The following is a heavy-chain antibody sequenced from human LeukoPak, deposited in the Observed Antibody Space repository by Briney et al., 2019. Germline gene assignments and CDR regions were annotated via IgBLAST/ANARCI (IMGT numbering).Heavy chain of an antibody. CDR1: GGSISSYY. V-gene: IGHV4-59*01. D-gene: IGHD3-9*01. J-gene: IGHJ4*02. Sequence: SETLSLTCTVSGGSISSYYWSWIRQPPGKGLEWIGYIYYSGSTNYNPSLKSRVTISVDTSKNQFSLKLSSVTAADTAVYYCARARANYDILTGYYRSREYFDYWGQGTLVTVSS. CDR3: ARARANYDILTGYYRSREYFDY. CDR2: IYYSGST.